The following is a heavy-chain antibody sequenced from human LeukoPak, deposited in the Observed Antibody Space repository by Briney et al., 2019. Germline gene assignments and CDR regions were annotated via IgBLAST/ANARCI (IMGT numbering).Heavy chain of an antibody. V-gene: IGHV1-18*01. CDR3: ARGPYSSGWYALFDY. Sequence: ASVKVSSKASGYTFTSYGISWVRLAPGQELEWMGWISAYNGNTNYAQKLQGRVTMTTDTSTSTAYMELRSLRSDDTAVYYCARGPYSSGWYALFDYWGQGTLVTVSS. J-gene: IGHJ4*02. CDR1: GYTFTSYG. D-gene: IGHD6-19*01. CDR2: ISAYNGNT.